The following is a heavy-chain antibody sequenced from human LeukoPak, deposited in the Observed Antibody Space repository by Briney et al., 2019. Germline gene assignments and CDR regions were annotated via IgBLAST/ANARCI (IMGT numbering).Heavy chain of an antibody. CDR2: IYYSGST. Sequence: SETLSLTCTVSGGSISSHYWSWIRQPPGKGLEWIGYIYYSGSTNYNPSLKSRVTISVDTSKNQFSLKLSSVTAADTAVYYCARSGYSYVASWFDPWGQGTLVTVSS. J-gene: IGHJ5*02. CDR3: ARSGYSYVASWFDP. V-gene: IGHV4-59*11. CDR1: GGSISSHY. D-gene: IGHD5-18*01.